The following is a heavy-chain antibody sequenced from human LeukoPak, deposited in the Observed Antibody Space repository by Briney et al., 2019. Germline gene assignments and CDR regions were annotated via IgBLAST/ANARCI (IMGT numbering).Heavy chain of an antibody. CDR2: IYTSGST. J-gene: IGHJ4*02. V-gene: IGHV4-4*07. CDR1: GGSMSTYY. D-gene: IGHD1-26*01. Sequence: SETLSLTCNVSGGSMSTYYWSWIRQPAGKGLEWIGRIYTSGSTNYNPSFKSRVTMSVDTSKNQFSLKLSSVTAADTAVYYCARGLGATLDYWGQGTLVTVSS. CDR3: ARGLGATLDY.